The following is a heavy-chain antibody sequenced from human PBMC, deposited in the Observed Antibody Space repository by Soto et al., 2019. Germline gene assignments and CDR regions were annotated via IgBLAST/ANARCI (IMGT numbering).Heavy chain of an antibody. V-gene: IGHV4-31*03. CDR1: GGSISSGVYY. CDR2: IYYSGST. Sequence: VQLQESGTGLVKPSQTLSLTCTVSGGSISSGVYYWSWIRQHPGKGLEWIGYIYYSGSTYYNPSLKSRVTISVDTSKNPFSLKLSSVTAADTAVYYCARWPQLEPRFDYWGQGTLVTVSS. CDR3: ARWPQLEPRFDY. D-gene: IGHD1-1*01. J-gene: IGHJ4*02.